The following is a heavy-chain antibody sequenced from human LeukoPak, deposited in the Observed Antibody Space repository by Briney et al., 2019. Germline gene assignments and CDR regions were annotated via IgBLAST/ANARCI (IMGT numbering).Heavy chain of an antibody. CDR2: IKQDGSEK. J-gene: IGHJ6*02. V-gene: IGHV3-7*01. D-gene: IGHD1-20*01. CDR3: ARDRAGITGTTGYGMDV. Sequence: PGGSLRLSCAASGFTFSSYAMSWVRQAPGKGLEWVANIKQDGSEKYYVDSVKGRFTISRDNAKNSLYLQMNSLRAEDTAVYYCARDRAGITGTTGYGMDVWGQGTTVTVSS. CDR1: GFTFSSYA.